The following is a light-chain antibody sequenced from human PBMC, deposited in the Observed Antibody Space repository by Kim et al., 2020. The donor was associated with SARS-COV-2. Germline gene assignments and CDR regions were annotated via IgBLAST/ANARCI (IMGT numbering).Light chain of an antibody. Sequence: SPGKSATLSCRASQSVSSYLAWYQQKPGQAPRLLIYDASNRATGIPARFSGSGSGTDFTLTISSLEPEDFAVYYCQQRSNWPPITFGQGTRLEIK. CDR2: DAS. CDR1: QSVSSY. CDR3: QQRSNWPPIT. J-gene: IGKJ5*01. V-gene: IGKV3-11*01.